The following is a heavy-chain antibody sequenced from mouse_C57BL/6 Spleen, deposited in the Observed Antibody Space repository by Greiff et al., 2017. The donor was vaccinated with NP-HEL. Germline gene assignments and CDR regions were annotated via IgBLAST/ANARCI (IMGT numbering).Heavy chain of an antibody. D-gene: IGHD1-2*01. J-gene: IGHJ4*01. CDR2: INPNYGTT. CDR1: GYSFTDYN. Sequence: EVQLQQSGPELVKPGASVKISCKASGYSFTDYNMNWVKQSNGKSLEWIGVINPNYGTTSYNQKFKGKATLTVDQSSSTAYMQLNSLTSEDSAVYCCARSGRLLRPNAMDYWGQGTSVTVSS. V-gene: IGHV1-39*01. CDR3: ARSGRLLRPNAMDY.